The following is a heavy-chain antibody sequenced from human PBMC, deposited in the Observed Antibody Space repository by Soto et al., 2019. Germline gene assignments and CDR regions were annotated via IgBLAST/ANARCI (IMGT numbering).Heavy chain of an antibody. D-gene: IGHD2-15*01. CDR3: ARRFCRAGSCYSAFDI. Sequence: GESLISCKGSGYSFTSYWIGWVRQMPGKGLEWMGIIYPGDSDTTYSPSFQGQVTISADKSISTAYLQWSSLEAPDTAMYYCARRFCRAGSCYSAFDIWGQGTMVTVSS. J-gene: IGHJ3*02. V-gene: IGHV5-51*01. CDR1: GYSFTSYW. CDR2: IYPGDSDT.